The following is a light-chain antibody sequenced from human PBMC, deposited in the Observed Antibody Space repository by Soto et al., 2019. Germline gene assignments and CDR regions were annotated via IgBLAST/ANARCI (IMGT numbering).Light chain of an antibody. J-gene: IGKJ5*01. V-gene: IGKV1-5*01. CDR3: LQRNSYPPN. CDR2: DAS. Sequence: DIQMTQAPSTLSASVGDSVTITCRASHNIGTSLAWYHQTPGKAPKLLISDASTLASGVPSRFGGSGSGTEFTLSITSLQPDHFATSYCLQRNSYPPNFGQGTRLEIK. CDR1: HNIGTS.